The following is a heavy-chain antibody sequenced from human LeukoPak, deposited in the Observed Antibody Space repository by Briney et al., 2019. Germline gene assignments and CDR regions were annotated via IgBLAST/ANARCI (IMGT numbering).Heavy chain of an antibody. V-gene: IGHV3-23*01. J-gene: IGHJ4*02. CDR2: ISGSGGSA. CDR1: GFTFSSYA. D-gene: IGHD3-9*01. CDR3: AKFDLTGYWGSYFDY. Sequence: PGGSLRLSCAASGFTFSSYAMSWVRQAPGKGLEWVSAISGSGGSAYYADSVKGRFTISRDNSKNTLYLQMNSLRAEDTAVYHCAKFDLTGYWGSYFDYWGQGTLVTVSS.